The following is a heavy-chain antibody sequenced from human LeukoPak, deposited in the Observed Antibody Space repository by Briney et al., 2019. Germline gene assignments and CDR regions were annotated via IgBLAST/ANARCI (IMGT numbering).Heavy chain of an antibody. CDR3: AREMDYYDSSGYDAFDI. J-gene: IGHJ3*02. CDR1: GYSTTSGYF. V-gene: IGHV4-38-2*02. D-gene: IGHD3-22*01. Sequence: SETLSLTCTVSGYSTTSGYFWGWIRQPPGKGLEWIGSIHHSGSTYYNPFLKSRITISIDTSKNQFSLKLSSVTAADTAVYYCAREMDYYDSSGYDAFDIWGQGTMVTVS. CDR2: IHHSGST.